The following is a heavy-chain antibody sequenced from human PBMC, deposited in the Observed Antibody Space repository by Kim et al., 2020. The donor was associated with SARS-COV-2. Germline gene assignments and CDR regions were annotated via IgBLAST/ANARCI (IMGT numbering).Heavy chain of an antibody. CDR2: ISSSSSYI. Sequence: GGSLRLSCAASGFTFSSYSMNWVRQAPGKGLQWVSSISSSSSYIYYADSLKGRFTISRDNAKNSLYLQMNSLRAEDTAVYYCARDIIGYYGMDVWGQGTTVTVSS. D-gene: IGHD3-10*01. V-gene: IGHV3-21*01. CDR1: GFTFSSYS. J-gene: IGHJ6*02. CDR3: ARDIIGYYGMDV.